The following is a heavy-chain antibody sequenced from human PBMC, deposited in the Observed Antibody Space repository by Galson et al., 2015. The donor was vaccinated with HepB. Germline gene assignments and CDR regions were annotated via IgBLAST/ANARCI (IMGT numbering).Heavy chain of an antibody. CDR2: ISGSGNVI. J-gene: IGHJ4*02. V-gene: IGHV3-21*01. CDR1: RFTFNNYT. CDR3: ARDPGNDRYIDY. Sequence: SLRLSCAGSRFTFNNYTMNWVRQAPGGGLEWVSSISGSGNVIYYADSVKGRVTTSRDNARKSVYLQMKSLRAEDTGIYYCARDPGNDRYIDYWGQGTLVTVSS.